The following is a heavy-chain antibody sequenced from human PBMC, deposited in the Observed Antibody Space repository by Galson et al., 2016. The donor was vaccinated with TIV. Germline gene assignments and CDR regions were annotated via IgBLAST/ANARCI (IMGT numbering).Heavy chain of an antibody. J-gene: IGHJ5*02. V-gene: IGHV3-30-3*01. D-gene: IGHD5-24*01. CDR3: ARDKLQSWPLDS. CDR1: GFTFSNYA. Sequence: SLRLSCAGSGFTFSNYAMHWVRQAPGKGLEWVAVKSNDGSYKYYADSVKGRFTISRDNSKNTLYLHMNSLRADDTAVYYCARDKLQSWPLDSWGQGTLVTVSS. CDR2: KSNDGSYK.